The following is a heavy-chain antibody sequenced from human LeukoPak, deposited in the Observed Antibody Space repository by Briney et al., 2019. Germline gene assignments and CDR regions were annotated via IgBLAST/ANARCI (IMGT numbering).Heavy chain of an antibody. V-gene: IGHV4-59*11. D-gene: IGHD1-26*01. Sequence: SETLSLTCTVSGGSISSHYWSWIRQPPGKGLEWIGYIYYSWSTNYNPSLKSRVTISVDASKNQFSLKLSSVTAADTAVYYCARGTGSYPFDPWGQGTLVTVSS. J-gene: IGHJ5*02. CDR1: GGSISSHY. CDR3: ARGTGSYPFDP. CDR2: IYYSWST.